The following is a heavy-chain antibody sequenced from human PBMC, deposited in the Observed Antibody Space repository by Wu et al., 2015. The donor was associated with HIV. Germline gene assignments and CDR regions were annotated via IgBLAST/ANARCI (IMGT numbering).Heavy chain of an antibody. J-gene: IGHJ4*01. CDR1: GYTFSDYG. Sequence: QVQLVQSGAEMKKPGASVKVSCKASGYTFSDYGISWVRQAPGQGLEWMAWTSPYNGKTNYAKKFQGRVTMTTDTSTSTSTAYLEVKSLRSDDTAVYFCARTFTAVAGSYYFDYWGHGTLVTVSS. CDR2: TSPYNGKT. CDR3: ARTFTAVAGSYYFDY. D-gene: IGHD6-19*01. V-gene: IGHV1-18*01.